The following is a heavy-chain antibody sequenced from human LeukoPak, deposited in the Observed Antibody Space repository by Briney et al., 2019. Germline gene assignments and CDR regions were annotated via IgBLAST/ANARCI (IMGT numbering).Heavy chain of an antibody. D-gene: IGHD3-9*01. J-gene: IGHJ2*01. CDR3: ARLNWLRYFDWLPFHSYFDL. CDR2: INPNSGGT. Sequence: ASVKVSCKASGYTFTSYYMRWVRQASGQGLEWTGWINPNSGGTNYAQKFQGRVTMTRDTSISTAYMELSRLRSDDTAVYYCARLNWLRYFDWLPFHSYFDLWGRGTLVTVSS. V-gene: IGHV1-2*02. CDR1: GYTFTSYY.